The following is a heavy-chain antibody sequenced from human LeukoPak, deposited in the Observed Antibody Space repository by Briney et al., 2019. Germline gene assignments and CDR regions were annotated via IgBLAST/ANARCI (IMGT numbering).Heavy chain of an antibody. CDR2: ISGGST. V-gene: IGHV3-38-3*01. Sequence: GGSLRLSCAASGFTVSSNEMSWVRQAPGKGLEWVSSISGGSTYYADSRKGRFTISRDNAKNSLYLQMNSLRAEDTAVYYCARDVGSGRYSASGPIDYWGQGTLVTVSS. D-gene: IGHD3-10*01. J-gene: IGHJ4*02. CDR3: ARDVGSGRYSASGPIDY. CDR1: GFTVSSNE.